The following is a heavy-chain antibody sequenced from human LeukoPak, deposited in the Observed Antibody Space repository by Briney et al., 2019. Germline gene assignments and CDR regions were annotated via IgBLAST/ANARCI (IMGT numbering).Heavy chain of an antibody. CDR1: GYIFTDYY. Sequence: GASVKVSCKASGYIFTDYYMHWVRQAPGQGLEWMGWINPNSGGTNSAQKFQGRVTMTKDTSISTAYMELSRLRSDDTAVYYCVRVGCTGGSCYGWFDPWGQGTLVTVSS. J-gene: IGHJ5*02. V-gene: IGHV1-2*02. CDR2: INPNSGGT. CDR3: VRVGCTGGSCYGWFDP. D-gene: IGHD2-15*01.